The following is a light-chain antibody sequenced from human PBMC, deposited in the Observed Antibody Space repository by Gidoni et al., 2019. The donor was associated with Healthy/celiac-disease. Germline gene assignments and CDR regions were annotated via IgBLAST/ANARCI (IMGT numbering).Light chain of an antibody. CDR1: QSVSSN. J-gene: IGKJ1*01. V-gene: IGKV3-15*01. CDR2: GAS. CDR3: QQYNNWPPWT. Sequence: IVMTPSPATLSVSPGEIATLSCRASQSVSSNLAWYQQKTGQTPRLLIYGASTRATGLPARFSSSRSGTEFTLTISSLQSEDVAVYYCQQYNNWPPWTFGQXTKVEIK.